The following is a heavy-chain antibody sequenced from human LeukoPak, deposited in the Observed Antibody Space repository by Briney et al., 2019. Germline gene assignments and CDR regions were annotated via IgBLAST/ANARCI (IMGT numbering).Heavy chain of an antibody. D-gene: IGHD3-9*01. J-gene: IGHJ4*02. Sequence: SETLSLTCTVSGGSISSSSYYWGWIRQPPGKGLEWIGSIYYSGSTYYNPSLKSRVTISVDTSKNQFSLKLSSVTAADTAVYYCARSRYFDWLKTPTTSDYWGQGTLVTVSS. CDR2: IYYSGST. V-gene: IGHV4-39*01. CDR3: ARSRYFDWLKTPTTSDY. CDR1: GGSISSSSYY.